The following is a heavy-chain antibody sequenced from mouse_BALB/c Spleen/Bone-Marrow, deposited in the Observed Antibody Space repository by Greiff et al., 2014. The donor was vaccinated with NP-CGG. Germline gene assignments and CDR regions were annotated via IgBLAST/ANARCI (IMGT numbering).Heavy chain of an antibody. V-gene: IGHV1-69*02. J-gene: IGHJ3*01. D-gene: IGHD1-3*01. Sequence: QVQLQQPGAELVTPGASVKLSCKASGYTFTTYWMQWVKQRPGHGLEWIGQVDPCDGYTNYSQMFKGKATLTVDKSSSTAYMQLSSLSSEDSAVYYCARGGDNFAWFAYWGQGTLVTVSA. CDR2: VDPCDGYT. CDR1: GYTFTTYW. CDR3: ARGGDNFAWFAY.